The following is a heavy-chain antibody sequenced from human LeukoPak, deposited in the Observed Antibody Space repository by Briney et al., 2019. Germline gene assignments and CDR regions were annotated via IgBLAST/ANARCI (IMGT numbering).Heavy chain of an antibody. J-gene: IGHJ4*02. V-gene: IGHV3-7*01. CDR1: GFTFSHYW. CDR3: ARDVSGYDPGRFDY. D-gene: IGHD5-12*01. CDR2: IKEDGSEK. Sequence: GGSLRLSCAPSGFTFSHYWMSWVRQAPGKWLEWVANIKEDGSEKYYVDSVKGRFTISRDNSKNTLYLQMNSLRAEDTAVYYCARDVSGYDPGRFDYWGQGSLVTVSS.